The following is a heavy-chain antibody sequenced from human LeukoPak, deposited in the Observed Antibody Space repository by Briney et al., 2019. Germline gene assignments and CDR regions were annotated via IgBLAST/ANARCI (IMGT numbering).Heavy chain of an antibody. CDR2: ISACNGNT. CDR3: ARVGYDFWSGYYLPTWALIDY. CDR1: GYTFTSYG. V-gene: IGHV1-18*01. Sequence: ASVKVSCKASGYTFTSYGISWVRQAPGQGLEWMGWISACNGNTNYAQKLQGRVTMTTDTSTSTAYMELRSLRSDDTAVYYCARVGYDFWSGYYLPTWALIDYWGQGTLVTVSS. D-gene: IGHD3-3*01. J-gene: IGHJ4*02.